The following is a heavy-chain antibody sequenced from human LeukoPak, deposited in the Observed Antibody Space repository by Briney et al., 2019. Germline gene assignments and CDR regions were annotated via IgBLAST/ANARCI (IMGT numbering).Heavy chain of an antibody. V-gene: IGHV1-18*01. CDR2: ISAYNGNT. D-gene: IGHD2-15*01. CDR3: ARDGDCSGGSCYWRYYYYGMDV. CDR1: GGTFSSYS. J-gene: IGHJ6*02. Sequence: GASVKVSCKASGGTFSSYSISWVRQAPGQGLEWMGWISAYNGNTNYAQKLQGRVTMTTDTSTSTAYMELRSLRSDDTAVYYCARDGDCSGGSCYWRYYYYGMDVWGQGTTVTVSS.